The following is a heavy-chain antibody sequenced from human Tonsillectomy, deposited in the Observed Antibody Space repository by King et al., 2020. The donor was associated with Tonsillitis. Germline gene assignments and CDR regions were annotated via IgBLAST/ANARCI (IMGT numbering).Heavy chain of an antibody. CDR3: SRPGGVYLSSSTWYEYFDY. Sequence: EVQLVESGGGLVQPGGSLRLSCAASGFTFSNYWMHWVRQAPGKGLVWVSRVNSDESITDYADSVKGRFTISRDNAKNTLYLEMNSLRAEDTAVYYCSRPGGVYLSSSTWYEYFDYWGQGTLVTVSS. CDR1: GFTFSNYW. CDR2: VNSDESIT. D-gene: IGHD2-2*01. V-gene: IGHV3-74*01. J-gene: IGHJ4*02.